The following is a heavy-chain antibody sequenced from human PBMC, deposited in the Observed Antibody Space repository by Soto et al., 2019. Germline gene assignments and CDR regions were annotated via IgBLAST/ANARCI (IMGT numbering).Heavy chain of an antibody. V-gene: IGHV1-46*03. J-gene: IGHJ5*02. D-gene: IGHD1-26*01. CDR2: INPSGGST. CDR3: ARDQSWSDLVWWFDP. CDR1: GYTFTSYY. Sequence: GASVKVSCKASGYTFTSYYMHWVRQAPGQGLEWMGIINPSGGSTSYAQKFQGRVTMTKDTSTSTVYMELNSLTSEDTAVYYCARDQSWSDLVWWFDPWGQGTLVTVS.